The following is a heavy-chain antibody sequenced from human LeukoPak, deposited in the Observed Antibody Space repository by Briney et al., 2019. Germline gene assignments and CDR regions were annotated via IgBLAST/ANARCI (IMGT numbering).Heavy chain of an antibody. CDR3: ARGDSNYGGGLDY. CDR2: IYSGGST. D-gene: IGHD4-11*01. V-gene: IGHV3-66*01. Sequence: GGSLRLSCAASGFIVSNKYMTWVRQAPGKGLEWVSLIYSGGSTYYADSVKGRFTISRDNSKNTLYLQMNSLRAEDTALYYCARGDSNYGGGLDYWGQGTLVTVSS. J-gene: IGHJ4*02. CDR1: GFIVSNKY.